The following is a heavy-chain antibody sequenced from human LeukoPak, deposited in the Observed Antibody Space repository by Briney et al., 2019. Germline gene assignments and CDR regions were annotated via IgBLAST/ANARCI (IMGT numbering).Heavy chain of an antibody. D-gene: IGHD3-10*01. CDR3: ANLIGSGGVGY. J-gene: IGHJ4*02. Sequence: GGSLRLSCAASGFTFSSYAMSRVRQAPGKGLEWVSAISGSGGSTYYADSVKGRFTISRDNSKNTLYLQMNSLRAEDTAVYYCANLIGSGGVGYWGQGTLVTVSS. CDR1: GFTFSSYA. CDR2: ISGSGGST. V-gene: IGHV3-23*01.